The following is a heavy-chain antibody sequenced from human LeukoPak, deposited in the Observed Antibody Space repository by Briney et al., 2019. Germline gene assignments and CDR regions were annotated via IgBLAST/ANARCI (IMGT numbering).Heavy chain of an antibody. V-gene: IGHV3-21*01. CDR1: GFTFSSYS. CDR3: ARGYSGYPINDAFDI. Sequence: GGSLRLSCAASGFTFSSYSMNWVRQAPGKGLEWVSSISSSSSYIYYADSVKGRFTISRDNAKNSLYLQMNGLRAEDTAVYYCARGYSGYPINDAFDIWGQGTMVTVSS. D-gene: IGHD6-25*01. J-gene: IGHJ3*02. CDR2: ISSSSSYI.